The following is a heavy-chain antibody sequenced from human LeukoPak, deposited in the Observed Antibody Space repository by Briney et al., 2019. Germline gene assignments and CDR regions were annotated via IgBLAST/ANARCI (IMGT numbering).Heavy chain of an antibody. D-gene: IGHD4-23*01. CDR3: AGSYGGNAVGPFDI. V-gene: IGHV4-34*01. CDR2: VSQSGGA. CDR1: GGSFSGYH. Sequence: SETLSLTCAVSGGSFSGYHCSWIRQTPGKGLEWIGVVSQSGGASYNPSLKSRVTISVETSKNHFSLKLSSVTAADTAMYYCAGSYGGNAVGPFDIWGQGTMVTVSS. J-gene: IGHJ3*02.